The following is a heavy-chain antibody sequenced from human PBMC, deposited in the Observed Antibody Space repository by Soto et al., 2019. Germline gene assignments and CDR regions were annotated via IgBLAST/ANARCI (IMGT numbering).Heavy chain of an antibody. CDR3: ARRPQIVRVVAAIYYYGMDV. CDR2: IYHSGST. D-gene: IGHD2-2*01. Sequence: SETLSLTCAVSGGSISSSNWWSWVRQPPGKGLEWIGEIYHSGSTNYNPSLQSRVTISIDKSKNQRSLKLSSVTDADTAVYYCARRPQIVRVVAAIYYYGMDVWGQGTTVTVSS. CDR1: GGSISSSNW. V-gene: IGHV4-4*02. J-gene: IGHJ6*02.